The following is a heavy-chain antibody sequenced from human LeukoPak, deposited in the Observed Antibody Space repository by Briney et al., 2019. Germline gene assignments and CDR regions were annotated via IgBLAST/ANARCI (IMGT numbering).Heavy chain of an antibody. J-gene: IGHJ3*01. CDR3: AKLGYSSGWYDFQIDAFDF. D-gene: IGHD6-19*01. Sequence: GGSLRLSCAASGFTFSSYNMNWVRQAPGKGLEWVSYISSSSSTIYYADSVKGRFTISRDNSKNTLYLQMNSLRAEDTAVYYCAKLGYSSGWYDFQIDAFDFWGQGTMVTVSS. CDR1: GFTFSSYN. V-gene: IGHV3-48*01. CDR2: ISSSSSTI.